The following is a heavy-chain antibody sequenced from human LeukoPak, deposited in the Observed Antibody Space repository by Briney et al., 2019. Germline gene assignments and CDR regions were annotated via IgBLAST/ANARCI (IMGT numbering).Heavy chain of an antibody. J-gene: IGHJ4*02. CDR1: GFTFSSYW. CDR3: ARSGSGYYYEFDY. D-gene: IGHD3-22*01. CDR2: INSDGSST. Sequence: GGSLRLSCAASGFTFSSYWMHWVRHAPGKGLVWVSRINSDGSSTSYADSVKGRFTISRDNAKNTLYLQMNSLRAEDTAVYYCARSGSGYYYEFDYWGQGTLVTVSS. V-gene: IGHV3-74*01.